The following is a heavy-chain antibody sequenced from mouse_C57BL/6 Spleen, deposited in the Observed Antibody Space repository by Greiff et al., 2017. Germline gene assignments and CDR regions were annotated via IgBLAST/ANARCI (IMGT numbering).Heavy chain of an antibody. J-gene: IGHJ2*01. CDR3: TRDYFDD. CDR2: IDPETGGT. Sequence: QVPLKESGAELVRPGASVTLSCKASGYTFTDYEMHWVKQTPVHGLEWIGAIDPETGGTAYNQKFKGKAILTADKSSSTAYMELRSLTSEDSAVYYCTRDYFDDWGQGTTLTVSS. CDR1: GYTFTDYE. V-gene: IGHV1-15*01.